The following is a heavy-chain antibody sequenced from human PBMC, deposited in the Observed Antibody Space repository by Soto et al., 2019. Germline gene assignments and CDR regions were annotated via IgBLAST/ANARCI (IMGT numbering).Heavy chain of an antibody. V-gene: IGHV2-70*01. CDR2: IDWDDDK. J-gene: IGHJ4*02. Sequence: SGPTLVNPTQTLTLTCTFSGFSLSTSGMCVSWIRQPPGKALEWLALIDWDDDKYYSTSLKTRLTISKDTSKNQVVLTMTNMDPVDTATYYCARISRVSSRHRGYYFDYWGQGTLVTVLL. CDR1: GFSLSTSGMC. CDR3: ARISRVSSRHRGYYFDY. D-gene: IGHD2-2*01.